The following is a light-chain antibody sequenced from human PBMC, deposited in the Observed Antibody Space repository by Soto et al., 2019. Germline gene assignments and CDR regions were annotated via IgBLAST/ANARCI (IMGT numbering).Light chain of an antibody. V-gene: IGKV3-20*01. CDR3: QQYGSSPLT. Sequence: EIVLTQSPGTLSLSPGERATLSCRASQSVSSSYLAWYQQKPGQAPKVLIYRASSRATGIPDRFSGNGSGTDFTLTISRLEPEDFAVYYCQQYGSSPLTFGGGTKVEIK. CDR2: RAS. CDR1: QSVSSSY. J-gene: IGKJ4*01.